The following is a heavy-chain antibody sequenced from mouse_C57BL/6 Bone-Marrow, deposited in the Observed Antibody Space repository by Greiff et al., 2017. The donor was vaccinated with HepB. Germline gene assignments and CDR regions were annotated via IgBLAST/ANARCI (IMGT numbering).Heavy chain of an antibody. CDR3: ARLPNFDY. Sequence: QVQLQQSGAELVRPGASVKLSCKASGYTFTDYYINWVKQRPGKGLEWIGQIYPGDGDTNYNGKFKGKATLTADKSSSTAYMQLSSLTSEDSAVYFCARLPNFDYWGQGTTLTVSS. CDR1: GYTFTDYY. V-gene: IGHV1-80*01. CDR2: IYPGDGDT. J-gene: IGHJ2*01.